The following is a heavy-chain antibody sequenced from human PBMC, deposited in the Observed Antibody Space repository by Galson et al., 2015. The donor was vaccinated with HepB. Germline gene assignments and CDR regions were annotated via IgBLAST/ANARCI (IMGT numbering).Heavy chain of an antibody. CDR3: ATYINGYSRY. Sequence: SLRLSCAASGFTFSNAWMTWVRQAPGKGLEWVGRIGNKTDGGTLSYAAPVKGRFTISRDDSQNTLYLQMNSLETEDTALYYCATYINGYSRYWGQGTLVTVSS. CDR1: GFTFSNAW. V-gene: IGHV3-15*04. J-gene: IGHJ4*02. CDR2: IGNKTDGGTL. D-gene: IGHD3-22*01.